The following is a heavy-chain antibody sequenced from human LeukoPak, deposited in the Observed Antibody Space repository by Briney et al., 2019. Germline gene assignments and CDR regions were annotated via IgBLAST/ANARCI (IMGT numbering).Heavy chain of an antibody. CDR3: ARGGRWLQDY. Sequence: SETLSLTCAVSGGSISSGGYSWSWIRQSPGKGLEWIGYIYHSGSTYYNPSLKSRVTISVDRSKNQFSLKLSSVTAADTAVYYCARGGRWLQDYWGQGTLVTVSS. D-gene: IGHD5-24*01. J-gene: IGHJ4*02. V-gene: IGHV4-30-2*06. CDR2: IYHSGST. CDR1: GGSISSGGYS.